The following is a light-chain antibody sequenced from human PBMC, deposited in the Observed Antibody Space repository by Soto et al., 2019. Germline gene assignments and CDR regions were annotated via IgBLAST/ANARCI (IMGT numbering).Light chain of an antibody. V-gene: IGKV3-20*01. CDR3: QQYGSPPQT. CDR2: GAS. J-gene: IGKJ1*01. CDR1: QSVSSSY. Sequence: EIVLTQSPGTLSLSPGERATLSCRASQSVSSSYLAWYQQKPGQAPRLLIYGASSRATGIPDRFSGSGSGTDFTLTISRLEPEDFAVYYCQQYGSPPQTFGQGTKV.